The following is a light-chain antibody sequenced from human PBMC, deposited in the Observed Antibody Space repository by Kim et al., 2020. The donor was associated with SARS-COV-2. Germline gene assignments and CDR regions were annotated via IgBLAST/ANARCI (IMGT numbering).Light chain of an antibody. V-gene: IGLV3-25*03. J-gene: IGLJ3*02. CDR2: KDS. Sequence: SPGQTARITCSGDALPKQYAYWYQQQPGQAPVLVIDKDSERPSGIPERFSGSSSGTTVTLTISGVQTEDEADYYCQSADSSGTYGVFGGGTQLTVL. CDR3: QSADSSGTYGV. CDR1: ALPKQY.